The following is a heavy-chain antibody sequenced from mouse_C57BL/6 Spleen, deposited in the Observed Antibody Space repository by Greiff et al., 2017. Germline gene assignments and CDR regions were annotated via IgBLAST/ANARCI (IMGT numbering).Heavy chain of an antibody. CDR2: IGPNSGGT. J-gene: IGHJ2*01. V-gene: IGHV1-72*01. Sequence: QVQLKQPGAELVKPGASVKLSCKASGYTFTSYWMHWVKQRPGRGLEWIGRIGPNSGGTKYNEKFKSKATLTVDKPSSTAYMQRSSLTSEDSAVYYCARVAIYYDYGFDYWGQGTTLTVSS. D-gene: IGHD2-4*01. CDR1: GYTFTSYW. CDR3: ARVAIYYDYGFDY.